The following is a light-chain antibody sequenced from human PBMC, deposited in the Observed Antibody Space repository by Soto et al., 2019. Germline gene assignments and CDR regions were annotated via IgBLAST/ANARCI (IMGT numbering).Light chain of an antibody. V-gene: IGKV3-20*01. CDR1: QRVSSRY. J-gene: IGKJ5*01. CDR2: GAS. Sequence: EIVLTQSPGTLSLSPGDRATLSCSASQRVSSRYLAWYQQKAGQAPRLLIYGASTRATGIPDRFSGSGSGTDFTLTISRLESEDFAFYYCHQYGSSHTFGQGTRLEIK. CDR3: HQYGSSHT.